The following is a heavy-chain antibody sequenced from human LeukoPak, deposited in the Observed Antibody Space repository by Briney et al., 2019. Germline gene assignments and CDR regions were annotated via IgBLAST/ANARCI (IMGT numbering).Heavy chain of an antibody. CDR3: ARNNVGSSGWTGLGF. CDR2: IKPHDGST. CDR1: GDTFTSQY. V-gene: IGHV1-46*04. Sequence: ASVKVSRRTFGDTFTSQYIQWVRQAPGQGLEWMGLIKPHDGSTFYAQSLQGRVTLTRDTSTSTVYMDLSSLRSEDTAIYFCARNNVGSSGWTGLGFWGQGTLVTVSS. J-gene: IGHJ4*02. D-gene: IGHD6-19*01.